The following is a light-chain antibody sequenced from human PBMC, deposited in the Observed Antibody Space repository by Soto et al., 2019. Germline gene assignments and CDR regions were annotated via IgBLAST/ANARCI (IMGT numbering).Light chain of an antibody. CDR3: TSYTSSITYV. V-gene: IGLV2-14*01. Sequence: QSVLTQPASVSGSPGQSITISCTGTSSDVGGYNYVSWYQQHPGKAPKLMIYEVGNRPSGVSNRFSGSKSGNTASLTISGLQAEDEADYYCTSYTSSITYVFGTGTKLTVL. CDR1: SSDVGGYNY. CDR2: EVG. J-gene: IGLJ1*01.